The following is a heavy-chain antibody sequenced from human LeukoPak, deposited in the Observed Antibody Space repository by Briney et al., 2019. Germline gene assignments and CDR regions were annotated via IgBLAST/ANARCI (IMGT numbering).Heavy chain of an antibody. CDR3: ARESKSIGSFDY. CDR2: ISSSSSYI. Sequence: NPGGSLRLSCAASGFTFSSYSMNWVRQAPGKGLEWVSSISSSSSYIYYADSVKGRFTISRDNAKNSLYLQMNSLRAEDTAVYYCARESKSIGSFDYWGQGTLVTVSS. CDR1: GFTFSSYS. D-gene: IGHD1-14*01. V-gene: IGHV3-21*01. J-gene: IGHJ4*02.